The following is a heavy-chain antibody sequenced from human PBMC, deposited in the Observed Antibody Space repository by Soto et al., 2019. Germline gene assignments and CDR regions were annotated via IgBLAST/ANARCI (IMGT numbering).Heavy chain of an antibody. CDR3: ARSVCP. CDR2: FYYSGST. J-gene: IGHJ5*02. Sequence: QVQLQESGPGLVKPSQTLSLTCTVSGGSISTGGYYWNWIRQHPGKGLEWIGYFYYSGSTYYNPSINSRLTNSVNTSTNHFSLRHSSVTAADTAVYYWARSVCPWGQGTLVTVSS. CDR1: GGSISTGGYY. V-gene: IGHV4-31*03.